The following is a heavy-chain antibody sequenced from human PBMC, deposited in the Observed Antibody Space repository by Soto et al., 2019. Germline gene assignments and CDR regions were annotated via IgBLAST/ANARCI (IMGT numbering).Heavy chain of an antibody. V-gene: IGHV4-30-4*01. CDR2: IHYTGST. J-gene: IGHJ5*02. Sequence: LSLTCTVSGGSISSGAYFWSWIRQSPGKGLEWIGYIHYTGSTYYNPSLKSRVTLSVDTSKDQFSLKLTSVTAADTAVYYCARVVVVAATPSWFDPWGQGTLVTVSS. CDR3: ARVVVVAATPSWFDP. D-gene: IGHD2-15*01. CDR1: GGSISSGAYF.